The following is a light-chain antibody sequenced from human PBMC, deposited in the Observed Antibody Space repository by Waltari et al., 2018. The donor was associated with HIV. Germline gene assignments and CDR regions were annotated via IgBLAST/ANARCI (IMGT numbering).Light chain of an antibody. CDR2: DDD. CDR1: SSNVGASY. J-gene: IGLJ2*01. V-gene: IGLV1-51*01. Sequence: QSVLTQPPSVSAAPGQKVTISCSGGSSNVGASYVSWYQPPPGTAPKTLIYDDDKRPSGIPDRFSGSKSGTSATLCITGLQTGDEADYYCGTWDNRLTTVVFGGGTKLTVL. CDR3: GTWDNRLTTVV.